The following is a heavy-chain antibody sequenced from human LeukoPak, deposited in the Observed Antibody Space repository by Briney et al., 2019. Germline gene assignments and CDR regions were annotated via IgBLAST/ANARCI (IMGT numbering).Heavy chain of an antibody. CDR2: ISAYNGNT. Sequence: ASVKVSCKASGYTFTSYGISWVRQAPGQGLEWMGWISAYNGNTNYAQKLQGRVTMTTDISTSTAYMELRSLRSDDTAVYYRARDHGGGADSSGPWPGYWGQGTLVTVSS. J-gene: IGHJ4*02. CDR3: ARDHGGGADSSGPWPGY. D-gene: IGHD3-22*01. V-gene: IGHV1-18*01. CDR1: GYTFTSYG.